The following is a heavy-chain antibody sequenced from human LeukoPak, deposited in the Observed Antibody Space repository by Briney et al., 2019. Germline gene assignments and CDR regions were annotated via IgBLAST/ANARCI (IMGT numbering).Heavy chain of an antibody. CDR3: AKDQNRNGWFGLVRY. D-gene: IGHD6-19*01. J-gene: IGHJ4*02. CDR1: GFTFSSYG. V-gene: IGHV3-30*02. CDR2: IWFDGSNN. Sequence: PGGSLTLSCAASGFTFSSYGMPWVRQAPGKGLEWVAVIWFDGSNNYYADPLKGRFTISRDNSKNTLYLQMSSLRVEDTAVYYCAKDQNRNGWFGLVRYWGQGTLVTVSS.